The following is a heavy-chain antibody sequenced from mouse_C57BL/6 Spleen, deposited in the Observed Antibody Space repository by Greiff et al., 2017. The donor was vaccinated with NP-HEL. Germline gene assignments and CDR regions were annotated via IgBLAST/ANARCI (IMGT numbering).Heavy chain of an antibody. CDR2: IDPSDSYT. CDR1: GYTFTSYW. Sequence: QVQLQQPGAELVKPGASVKLSCKASGYTFTSYWMQWVKQRPGQGLEWIGEIDPSDSYTNYNQKFKGKATLTVDTSSSTAYMQLSSLTSEDSAVYCCARTGDYDDAMDYWGQGTSVTVSS. V-gene: IGHV1-50*01. J-gene: IGHJ4*01. CDR3: ARTGDYDDAMDY. D-gene: IGHD2-4*01.